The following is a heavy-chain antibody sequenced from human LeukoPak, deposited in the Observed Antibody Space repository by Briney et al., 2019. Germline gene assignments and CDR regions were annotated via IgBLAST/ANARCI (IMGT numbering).Heavy chain of an antibody. Sequence: GGSLRPSCAASGFTFSSYGMHWVRQAPGKGLEWVAVIWYDGSNKYYADSVKGRFTISRDNSKNTLYLQMNSLRAEDTAVYYCAKDVVDTAMVTWGYYFDYWGQGALVTVSS. J-gene: IGHJ4*02. CDR3: AKDVVDTAMVTWGYYFDY. CDR2: IWYDGSNK. CDR1: GFTFSSYG. D-gene: IGHD5-18*01. V-gene: IGHV3-33*06.